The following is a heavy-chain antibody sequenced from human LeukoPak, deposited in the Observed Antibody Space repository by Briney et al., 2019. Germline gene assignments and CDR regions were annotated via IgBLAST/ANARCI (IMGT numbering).Heavy chain of an antibody. CDR3: ARGGRAQLAVAGTHNIDY. Sequence: QPGGSLRLSCAASGFTFSSYEMNWVRQAPGKGLEWVSYISSSGSTIYYADSAKGRFTISRDNAKNPLYLQMNSLRAEDTAVYYCARGGRAQLAVAGTHNIDYWGQGTLVTVSS. CDR1: GFTFSSYE. CDR2: ISSSGSTI. J-gene: IGHJ4*02. V-gene: IGHV3-48*03. D-gene: IGHD6-19*01.